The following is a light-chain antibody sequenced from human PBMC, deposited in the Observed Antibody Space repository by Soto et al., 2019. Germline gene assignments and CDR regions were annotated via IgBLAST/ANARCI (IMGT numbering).Light chain of an antibody. CDR2: EVT. CDR1: NSDIGGYNY. V-gene: IGLV2-14*01. J-gene: IGLJ2*01. Sequence: QSVLTQPASVSGSPGQSITISCTGTNSDIGGYNYVSWYQQHPGKAPKLMIYEVTNRPSGVSNRFSGSKSGNTASLTISGLQAEDEAGYYCSSYASSNTVVFGGGTQLTVL. CDR3: SSYASSNTVV.